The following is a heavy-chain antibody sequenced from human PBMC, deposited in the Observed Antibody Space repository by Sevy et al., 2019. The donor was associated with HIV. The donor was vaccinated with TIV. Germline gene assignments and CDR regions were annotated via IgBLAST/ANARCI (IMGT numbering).Heavy chain of an antibody. CDR2: ISSNGGST. Sequence: GGSLRLSCSASGFTFSSYAMHWVRQAPGKGLEYVSAISSNGGSTYYADSVKGRFTISRDNSKNTLYLQMSSLRAEDTAVYYCVKGYYDFWSGYYTAYYYYGMDVWCQGTTVTVSS. CDR3: VKGYYDFWSGYYTAYYYYGMDV. D-gene: IGHD3-3*01. J-gene: IGHJ6*02. V-gene: IGHV3-64D*06. CDR1: GFTFSSYA.